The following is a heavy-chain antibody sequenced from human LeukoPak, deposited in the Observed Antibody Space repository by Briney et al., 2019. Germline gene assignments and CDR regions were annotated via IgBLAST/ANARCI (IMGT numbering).Heavy chain of an antibody. CDR3: ASHSRAYCQH. J-gene: IGHJ1*01. CDR2: ITGSSGST. CDR1: LFSFSSYA. Sequence: GGSLRLSCAPSLFSFSSYAMRLVRQGPGAGREGVSCITGSSGSTDYADSVKGRLTISTDNSKNTLNLQMNSLRAEDADVYDCASHSRAYCQHWGRG. V-gene: IGHV3-23*01.